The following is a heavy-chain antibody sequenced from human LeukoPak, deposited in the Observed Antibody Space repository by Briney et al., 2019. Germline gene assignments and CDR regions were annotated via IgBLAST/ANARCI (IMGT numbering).Heavy chain of an antibody. CDR3: ARDASASSGYWDYFDY. CDR2: IKQDGSGK. Sequence: PGGSLRLSCVASGFTFSNYWMSWVRQAPGKGLEWVANIKQDGSGKYFVDSVKGRFTISRDNVKNSLYLQMNSLRAEDTAVYYCARDASASSGYWDYFDYWGQGTLVTVSS. J-gene: IGHJ4*02. CDR1: GFTFSNYW. V-gene: IGHV3-7*01. D-gene: IGHD3-22*01.